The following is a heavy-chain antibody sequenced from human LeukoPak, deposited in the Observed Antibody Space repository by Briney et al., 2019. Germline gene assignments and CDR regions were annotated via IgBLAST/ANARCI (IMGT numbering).Heavy chain of an antibody. J-gene: IGHJ4*02. CDR1: GGSISSSSYY. Sequence: SETLSLTCTVSGGSISSSSYYWGWIRQPPGKGLEWIGSIYYSGSTYYNPSLKSRVTISVDTSKNQFSLKLSSVTAADTAVYYCARLKVGAIEYWGQGTLVTVSS. CDR2: IYYSGST. V-gene: IGHV4-39*07. CDR3: ARLKVGAIEY. D-gene: IGHD1-26*01.